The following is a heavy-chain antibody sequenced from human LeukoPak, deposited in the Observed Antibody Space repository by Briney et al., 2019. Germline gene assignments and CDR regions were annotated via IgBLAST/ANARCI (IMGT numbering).Heavy chain of an antibody. CDR3: AKLSEWELYGYFQH. J-gene: IGHJ1*01. Sequence: GGTLRLSCAASGFTFSSYGMSWVRQAPGKGLEWVSAISGSGGSTYYADSVKGRFTISRDNSKNTLYLQMNSLRAEDTAVYYCAKLSEWELYGYFQHWGQGTLVTVSS. CDR1: GFTFSSYG. V-gene: IGHV3-23*01. CDR2: ISGSGGST. D-gene: IGHD1-26*01.